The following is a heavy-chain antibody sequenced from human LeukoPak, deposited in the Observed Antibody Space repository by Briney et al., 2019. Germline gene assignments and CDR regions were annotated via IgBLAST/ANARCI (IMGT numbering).Heavy chain of an antibody. V-gene: IGHV3-23*01. D-gene: IGHD6-13*01. CDR2: ISGSGGST. Sequence: GGSLRLSCAASGFTFSSYAMSWVRQAPGKGLEWDSAISGSGGSTYYADSVKGRFTISRDNSKNTLYLQMNSLRAEDTAVYYCAKDSPKTRSSWYSFDYWGQGTLVTVSS. CDR3: AKDSPKTRSSWYSFDY. CDR1: GFTFSSYA. J-gene: IGHJ4*02.